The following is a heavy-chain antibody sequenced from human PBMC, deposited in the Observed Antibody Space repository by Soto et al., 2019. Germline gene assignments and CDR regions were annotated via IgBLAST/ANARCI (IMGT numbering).Heavy chain of an antibody. CDR2: ISYDGSNK. D-gene: IGHD2-8*01. J-gene: IGHJ4*02. Sequence: SLRLSCAASGFTFSSYGMHWVRQAPGKGLEWVAVISYDGSNKYYADSVKGRFTISRDNSKNTLYLQMNSLRAEDTAVYYCAGGIVLMVYACDYWGQGTLVTVSS. CDR3: AGGIVLMVYACDY. V-gene: IGHV3-30*03. CDR1: GFTFSSYG.